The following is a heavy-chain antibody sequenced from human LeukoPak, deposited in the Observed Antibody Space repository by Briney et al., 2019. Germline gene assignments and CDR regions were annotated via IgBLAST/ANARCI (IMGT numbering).Heavy chain of an antibody. V-gene: IGHV3-74*03. CDR2: INREGTST. J-gene: IGHJ4*02. Sequence: GWSLRLSCAASGFSLNSHWMHWVRQAPGQGLMWVSRINREGTSTKYADSVKGRFTISKDNTKNALYLEIDSLRGDDTALYSFSWATYQSDGRGYYSFYFFDYWGQGALVTVSS. CDR3: SWATYQSDGRGYYSFYFFDY. CDR1: GFSLNSHW. D-gene: IGHD3-22*01.